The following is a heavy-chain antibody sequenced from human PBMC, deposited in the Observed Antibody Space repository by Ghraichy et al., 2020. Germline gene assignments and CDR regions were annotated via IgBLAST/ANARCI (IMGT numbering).Heavy chain of an antibody. CDR1: GFTFSSYS. CDR3: ARDRPLDYYYYGMDV. Sequence: GGSLRLSCAASGFTFSSYSMNWVRQAPGKGLEWVSSISSSSSYIYYADSVKGRFTISRDNAKNSLYLQMNSLRAEDTAVYYCARDRPLDYYYYGMDVWGQGTTVTVSS. D-gene: IGHD6-6*01. V-gene: IGHV3-21*01. CDR2: ISSSSSYI. J-gene: IGHJ6*02.